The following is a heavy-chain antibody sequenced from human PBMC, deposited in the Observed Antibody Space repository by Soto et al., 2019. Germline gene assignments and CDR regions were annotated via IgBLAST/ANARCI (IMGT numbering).Heavy chain of an antibody. CDR2: VRYTGST. V-gene: IGHV4-59*08. D-gene: IGHD6-13*01. J-gene: IGHJ4*02. CDR3: ARHSNIWWFDY. CDR1: GGSLSPYY. Sequence: QVQLQESGPGLVKPSETLSLTCTVSGGSLSPYYWTWIRQSPGKGLEWFGCVRYTGSTNYNPSLWGRVTMSVDTSRNQFTLTLSSVTAADTAVYYCARHSNIWWFDYWGQGTLVTVSS.